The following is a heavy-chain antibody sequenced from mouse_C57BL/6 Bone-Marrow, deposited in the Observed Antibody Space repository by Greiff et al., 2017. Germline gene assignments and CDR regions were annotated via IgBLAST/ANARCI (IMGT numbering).Heavy chain of an antibody. CDR1: GFSLTSYG. J-gene: IGHJ4*01. CDR2: IRSDGST. CDR3: ARRGIHYAMDY. Sequence: QVQLKESGPGLVAPSQSLSITCTVSGFSLTSYGVHWVRQPPGKGLEWLVVIRSDGSTTYNSALKSRLSICKDNSKSQVFLKMNSPQADDTAMYYCARRGIHYAMDYWGQGTSVTVSS. V-gene: IGHV2-6*03.